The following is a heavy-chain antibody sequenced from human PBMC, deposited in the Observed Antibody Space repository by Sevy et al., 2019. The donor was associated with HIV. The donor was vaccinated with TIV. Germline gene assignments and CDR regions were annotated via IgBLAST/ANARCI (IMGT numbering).Heavy chain of an antibody. CDR3: ARSPPIVVVPGAPSWFDP. Sequence: SETLSLTCAVHGGSFSGYYWNWIRQPPGKGLEWIGEINHSGSTNYNPSLKGRVTISVDTSKNPFSLKLSSVTAADTAVYYCARSPPIVVVPGAPSWFDPWGQGTLVTVSS. CDR1: GGSFSGYY. CDR2: INHSGST. J-gene: IGHJ5*02. D-gene: IGHD2-2*01. V-gene: IGHV4-34*01.